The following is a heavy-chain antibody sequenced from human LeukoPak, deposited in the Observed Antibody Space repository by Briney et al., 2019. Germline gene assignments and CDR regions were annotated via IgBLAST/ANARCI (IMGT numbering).Heavy chain of an antibody. Sequence: SETLSLTCTVSGGSISSYYWGWIRQPPGKGLEWIGSIYYSGSTYYNPSLKSRVTISVDTSKNQFSLKLSSVTAADTAVYYCARDLVYYDSRLYWGQGTLVTVSS. D-gene: IGHD3-22*01. CDR1: GGSISSYY. V-gene: IGHV4-39*07. CDR3: ARDLVYYDSRLY. CDR2: IYYSGST. J-gene: IGHJ4*02.